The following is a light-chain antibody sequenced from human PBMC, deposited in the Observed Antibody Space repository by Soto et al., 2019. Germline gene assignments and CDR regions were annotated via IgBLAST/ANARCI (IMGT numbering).Light chain of an antibody. V-gene: IGKV1-5*01. CDR1: QSISSW. CDR2: DAS. CDR3: QQYNSYSST. J-gene: IGKJ2*02. Sequence: DIQMTQSPSTLSASVGDRVTITCRASQSISSWLAWYQQKPGKAPKLLIYDASSVESGVPSRFSGSGSGTEFTLTISSLQPDDFATYYCQQYNSYSSTFGQGTKLEIK.